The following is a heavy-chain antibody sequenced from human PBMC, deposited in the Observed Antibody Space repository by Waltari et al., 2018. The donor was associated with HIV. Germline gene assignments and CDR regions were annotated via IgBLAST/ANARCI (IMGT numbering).Heavy chain of an antibody. CDR3: STSRQNNSYASEYGAYLLAS. CDR1: GGPFNRYS. V-gene: IGHV1-69*12. J-gene: IGHJ4*02. CDR2: VIPVFGTL. D-gene: IGHD2-2*01. Sequence: QVQLVQSGAEVKRPGSSVKVSCQASGGPFNRYSVSWVRQAPGQGLEWMGGVIPVFGTLNYAQKFKDRLTLIADEAKGTAYMELTNLRSEDTALYYCSTSRQNNSYASEYGAYLLASWGQGTLVTVSS.